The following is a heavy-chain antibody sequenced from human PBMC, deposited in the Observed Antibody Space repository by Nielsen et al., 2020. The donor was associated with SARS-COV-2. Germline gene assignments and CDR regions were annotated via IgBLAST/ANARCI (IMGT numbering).Heavy chain of an antibody. CDR3: ATVQTAAADSFDY. V-gene: IGHV1-24*01. CDR2: FDPEDGET. D-gene: IGHD6-13*01. CDR1: GYTFTSYY. Sequence: ASVKVSCKASGYTFTSYYMHWVRQAPGKGLEWMGGFDPEDGETIYAQKFQGRVTMTEDTSTDTAYMELSSLRSEDTAVYYCATVQTAAADSFDYWGQGTLVTVSS. J-gene: IGHJ4*02.